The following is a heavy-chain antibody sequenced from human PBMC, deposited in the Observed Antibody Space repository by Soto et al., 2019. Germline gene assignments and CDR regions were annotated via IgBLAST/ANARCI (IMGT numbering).Heavy chain of an antibody. D-gene: IGHD6-19*01. Sequence: LRLSCAGSGFTFSDYYMTWIRQAPGKGLEWVSYINTLSSAIYYADSVKGRFTISRDNAKNSLYLQMNSLRAEDTAVYYCARRLQWQLRPLDSWGRGTLVTVYS. V-gene: IGHV3-11*01. J-gene: IGHJ4*02. CDR1: GFTFSDYY. CDR2: INTLSSAI. CDR3: ARRLQWQLRPLDS.